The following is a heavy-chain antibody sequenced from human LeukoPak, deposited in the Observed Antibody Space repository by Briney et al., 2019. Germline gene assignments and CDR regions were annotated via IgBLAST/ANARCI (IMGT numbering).Heavy chain of an antibody. D-gene: IGHD4-17*01. CDR3: AKDRSDYGGYPPGAFDI. CDR2: ISGSGVST. J-gene: IGHJ3*02. CDR1: GFTFSSYA. V-gene: IGHV3-23*01. Sequence: GSLRLSCAASGFTFSSYAMSWVRQAPGKGLEWVSAISGSGVSTYYADSVKGRFTISRDNSKNTLYLQMNSLRAEDTAVYYCAKDRSDYGGYPPGAFDIWGQGTMVTVSS.